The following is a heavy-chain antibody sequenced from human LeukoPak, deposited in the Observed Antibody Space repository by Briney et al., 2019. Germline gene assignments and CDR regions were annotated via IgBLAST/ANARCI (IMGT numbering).Heavy chain of an antibody. CDR1: GYTLTELS. CDR3: ATDLSGTYGFW. V-gene: IGHV1-24*01. CDR2: FDPEDGET. J-gene: IGHJ4*02. D-gene: IGHD1-26*01. Sequence: ASVKVSFKVSGYTLTELSMHWARQAPGKGLEWMGGFDPEDGETIYAQKFQGRVTMTEDTSTDTAYMELSSLRSEDTAVYYCATDLSGTYGFWWGQGTLVPVSS.